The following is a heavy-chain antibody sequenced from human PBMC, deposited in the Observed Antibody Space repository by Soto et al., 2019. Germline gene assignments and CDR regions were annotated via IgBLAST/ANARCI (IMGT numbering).Heavy chain of an antibody. J-gene: IGHJ4*02. Sequence: EVQLLESGGGLVQPGGSLRLSCAASGFTFRSSAMSWVRQAPGKGLEWVSVIADSRDRTYYADSVKGRFTISRDNSKNTLYLQMHNLRAEDTATYYCAKGIDWGQGTRVTVSS. D-gene: IGHD2-15*01. CDR2: IADSRDRT. V-gene: IGHV3-23*01. CDR3: AKGID. CDR1: GFTFRSSA.